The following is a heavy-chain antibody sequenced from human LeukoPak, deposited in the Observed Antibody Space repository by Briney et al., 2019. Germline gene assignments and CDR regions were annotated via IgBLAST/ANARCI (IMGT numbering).Heavy chain of an antibody. CDR3: ARDKQPGDY. V-gene: IGHV4-59*11. CDR1: GVALCTHY. J-gene: IGHJ4*02. D-gene: IGHD5-18*01. Sequence: PSQTLSPTCAVSGVALCTHYCSWSWQPPGKGLGCLGYIFYSVGAHSTPSPKSRVTISVDTSKSQCSLKLCSVTPSDTRAYFGARDKQPGDYWGQGTLVTVSS. CDR2: IFYSVGA.